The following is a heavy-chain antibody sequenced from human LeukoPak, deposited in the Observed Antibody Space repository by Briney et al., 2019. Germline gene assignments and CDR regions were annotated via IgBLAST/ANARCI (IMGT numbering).Heavy chain of an antibody. Sequence: SETLSLTCTVSGGSISDYYWSWIRQPAGRGLEYFGRIYSSGSTDYNPSLKSRVTMSVDTSKNQFSLKVRSVTAADTAVYYCARHYEHFDYWGQGTLVTVSS. CDR3: ARHYEHFDY. V-gene: IGHV4-4*07. CDR1: GGSISDYY. D-gene: IGHD4-17*01. CDR2: IYSSGST. J-gene: IGHJ4*02.